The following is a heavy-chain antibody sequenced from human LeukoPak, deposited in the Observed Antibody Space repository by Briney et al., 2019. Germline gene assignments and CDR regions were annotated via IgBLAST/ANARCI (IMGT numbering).Heavy chain of an antibody. CDR3: ALLPAYAFDI. D-gene: IGHD2-15*01. J-gene: IGHJ3*02. V-gene: IGHV3-20*04. CDR1: GFTFDDYG. Sequence: RPGGSLRLSCAASGFTFDDYGMNWVRHAPGKGLEWVSNINWNGGSAGYADSVKGRFTISRDNAKNSLYLQMNSLRAEDTAVYYCALLPAYAFDIWGQGTMVTVSS. CDR2: INWNGGSA.